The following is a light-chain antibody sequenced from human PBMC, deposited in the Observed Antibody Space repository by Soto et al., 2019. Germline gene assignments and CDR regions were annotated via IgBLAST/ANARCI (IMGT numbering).Light chain of an antibody. CDR3: AAWDDSLSGGV. CDR1: SSNIGRNT. J-gene: IGLJ2*01. CDR2: SNN. V-gene: IGLV1-44*01. Sequence: QSVLTQPPSASGTPGQRVTISCSGSSSNIGRNTVNWYQQVPGTAPKLLIYSNNQRPSGVPDRFSGSKSGTSASLAISGLQSEDEADYYCAAWDDSLSGGVFGGGTKVTVL.